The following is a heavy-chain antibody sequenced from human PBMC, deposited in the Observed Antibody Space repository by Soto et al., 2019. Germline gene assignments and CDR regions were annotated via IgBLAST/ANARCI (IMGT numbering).Heavy chain of an antibody. CDR2: IYYDGVNK. CDR3: AKGGRQWLVTSDFNY. Sequence: GGSLRLSCVASGFSFNTYGIHWVRQAPGKGLEWVAVIYYDGVNKYYADSVKGRFTISRDSSKNTVSLEMTSLRAEDTAVYYCAKGGRQWLVTSDFNYWRQGALVTVSS. D-gene: IGHD6-19*01. CDR1: GFSFNTYG. V-gene: IGHV3-30*02. J-gene: IGHJ4*02.